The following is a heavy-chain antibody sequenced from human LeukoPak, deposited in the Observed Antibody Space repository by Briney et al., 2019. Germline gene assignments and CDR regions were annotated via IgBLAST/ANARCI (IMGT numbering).Heavy chain of an antibody. V-gene: IGHV1-18*01. Sequence: ASVKVSCKASGYTFINYGISWVRQAPGQGLEWMGWISAYNSNTNYAQKLQGRVTMTTDTSTSTAYMELRSLRSDDTAVYYCARDRHIVVVTASRPIDYWGQGTLVTVSS. CDR3: ARDRHIVVVTASRPIDY. CDR1: GYTFINYG. J-gene: IGHJ4*02. D-gene: IGHD2-21*02. CDR2: ISAYNSNT.